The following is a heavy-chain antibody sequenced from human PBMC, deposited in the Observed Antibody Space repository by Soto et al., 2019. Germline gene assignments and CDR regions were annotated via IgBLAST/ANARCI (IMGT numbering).Heavy chain of an antibody. V-gene: IGHV3-23*01. CDR3: AKAPKGYSSSWYHQLGAFDI. Sequence: GGSLRLSCAASGFTFSSYAMSWVRQAPGKGLEWVSAISGSGGSTYYADSVKGRFTISRDNSKNTLYLQMNSLRAEDTAVYYCAKAPKGYSSSWYHQLGAFDIWGQGTMVTVSS. CDR1: GFTFSSYA. D-gene: IGHD6-13*01. J-gene: IGHJ3*02. CDR2: ISGSGGST.